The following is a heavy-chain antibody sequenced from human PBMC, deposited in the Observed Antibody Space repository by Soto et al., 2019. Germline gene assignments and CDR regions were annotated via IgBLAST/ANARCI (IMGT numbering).Heavy chain of an antibody. CDR1: VGSIRSYY. CDR3: ARAGSSWEYYFDY. J-gene: IGHJ4*02. Sequence: SETLSVACTEPVGSIRSYYWSWMRQRPGKGLEWIGYIYYIGITNYNPSLKSRVTISVDTSKNQFSLKLSSVTAADTAVYYCARAGSSWEYYFDYWVQGTLVTVSS. CDR2: IYYIGIT. V-gene: IGHV4-59*01. D-gene: IGHD6-13*01.